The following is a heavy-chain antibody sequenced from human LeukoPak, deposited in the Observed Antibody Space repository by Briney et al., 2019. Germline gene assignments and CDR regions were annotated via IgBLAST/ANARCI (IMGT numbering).Heavy chain of an antibody. D-gene: IGHD4-17*01. CDR2: ISSSSSYI. V-gene: IGHV3-21*01. J-gene: IGHJ2*01. Sequence: GGSLRLSCAASGFTFSSYSMNWVRQAPGKGLEWVSSISSSSSYIYYADSVKGRFTISRDNAKNSLYLQMNSLGAEDTAVYYCATPPRYGDYDSWGRGTLVTVSS. CDR1: GFTFSSYS. CDR3: ATPPRYGDYDS.